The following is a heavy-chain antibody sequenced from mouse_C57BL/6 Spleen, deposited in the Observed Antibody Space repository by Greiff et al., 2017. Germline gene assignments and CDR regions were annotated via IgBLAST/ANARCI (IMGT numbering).Heavy chain of an antibody. CDR1: GFTFSDYG. V-gene: IGHV5-17*01. CDR3: ARHGSSYGGAMDY. Sequence: EVQLVESGGGLVKPGGSLKLSCAASGFTFSDYGMHWVRQAPERGLEWVAYISSGSSTIYYADTVKGRFTISRDNAKNTLFLQMTSLRSEVTAMYYCARHGSSYGGAMDYWGQGTSVTVSS. J-gene: IGHJ4*01. D-gene: IGHD1-1*01. CDR2: ISSGSSTI.